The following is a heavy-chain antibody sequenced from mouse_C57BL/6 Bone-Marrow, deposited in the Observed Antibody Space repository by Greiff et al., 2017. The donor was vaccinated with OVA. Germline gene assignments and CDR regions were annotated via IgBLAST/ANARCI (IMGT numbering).Heavy chain of an antibody. V-gene: IGHV1-62-2*01. Sequence: VMLVESGAELVKPGASVKLSCKASGYTFTEYTIHWVKQRSGQGLEWIGWFYPGSGSIKYNEKFKDKATLTADKSSSTVYMELSRLTSEDSAVYFCARHEGDYGYDARFAYWGQGTLVTVSA. CDR3: ARHEGDYGYDARFAY. D-gene: IGHD2-2*01. CDR1: GYTFTEYT. J-gene: IGHJ3*01. CDR2: FYPGSGSI.